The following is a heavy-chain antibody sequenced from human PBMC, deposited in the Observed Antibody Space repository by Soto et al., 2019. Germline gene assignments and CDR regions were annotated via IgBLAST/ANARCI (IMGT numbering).Heavy chain of an antibody. Sequence: GAAVKVSCKVSGYTLTELSMHWVRQAPGKGLEWMGGFDPEEGETIYAQKFQGRVTMTEDTSTDTASMELSSLRSEDTAVYYCATHVTLVAATQAFDIWGQVTTVTV. CDR1: GYTLTELS. CDR3: ATHVTLVAATQAFDI. V-gene: IGHV1-24*01. CDR2: FDPEEGET. D-gene: IGHD2-15*01. J-gene: IGHJ3*02.